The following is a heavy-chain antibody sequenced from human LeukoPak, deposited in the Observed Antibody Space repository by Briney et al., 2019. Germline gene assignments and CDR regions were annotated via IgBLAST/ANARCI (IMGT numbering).Heavy chain of an antibody. D-gene: IGHD2-15*01. CDR1: DGSISYYY. CDR2: IYYNGST. Sequence: PSETLSLTCTVSDGSISYYYCSWIRQSPGKGLEWIGYIYYNGSTNYNPSLKSRVTISVDMSKNQFSLKVTSVTAADTAIYYCARKGGHFDYWGQGTLVTVSS. J-gene: IGHJ4*02. CDR3: ARKGGHFDY. V-gene: IGHV4-59*01.